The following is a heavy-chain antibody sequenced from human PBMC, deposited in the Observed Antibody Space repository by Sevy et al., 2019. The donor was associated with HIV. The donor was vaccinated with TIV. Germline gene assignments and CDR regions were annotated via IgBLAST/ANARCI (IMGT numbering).Heavy chain of an antibody. CDR2: IKSKIDGEAT. CDR3: ATAPGYYDSAPFDY. J-gene: IGHJ4*02. CDR1: GFTFNNAW. D-gene: IGHD3-22*01. V-gene: IGHV3-15*01. Sequence: GESLKISCADSGFTFNNAWMNWVRQAPGTGLQWVGLIKSKIDGEATDYAAPLKGRFTISRDDSKNTLYLQMNSLQIEDTAVYYCATAPGYYDSAPFDYWGPGTLVTVSS.